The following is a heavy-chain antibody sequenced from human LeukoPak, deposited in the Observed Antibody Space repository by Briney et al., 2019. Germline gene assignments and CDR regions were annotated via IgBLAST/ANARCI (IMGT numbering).Heavy chain of an antibody. D-gene: IGHD1-7*01. CDR2: IYTDDSDT. J-gene: IGHJ4*02. CDR1: AYSFSSYW. CDR3: ARATTGTRTIDY. Sequence: GESLKISCKGSAYSFSSYWIAWVRQMPGKGLELMGIIYTDDSDTRYSPSFQGQVPISADKSVSTAYLQWSSLKASDTAMYYCARATTGTRTIDYWGQGTLVTVSS. V-gene: IGHV5-51*01.